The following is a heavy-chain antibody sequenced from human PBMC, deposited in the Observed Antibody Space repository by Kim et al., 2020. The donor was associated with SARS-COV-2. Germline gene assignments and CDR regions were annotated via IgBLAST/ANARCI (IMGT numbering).Heavy chain of an antibody. Sequence: GGSLRLSCAASGFTFSSYWMSWVRQAPGKGLEWVANIKQDGSEKYYVDSVKGRFTISRDNAKNSLYLQMNSLRAEDTAVYYCARDLSRVYYDFWSGYSDAFDIWGQGTMVTVSS. CDR3: ARDLSRVYYDFWSGYSDAFDI. CDR1: GFTFSSYW. D-gene: IGHD3-3*01. V-gene: IGHV3-7*01. J-gene: IGHJ3*02. CDR2: IKQDGSEK.